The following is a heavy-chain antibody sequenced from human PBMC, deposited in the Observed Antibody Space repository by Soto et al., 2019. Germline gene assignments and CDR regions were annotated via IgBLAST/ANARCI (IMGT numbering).Heavy chain of an antibody. V-gene: IGHV1-69*06. Sequence: QVQLEQSGAEVKKPGSSVKVSCKASGGTLSDHGVSWLRQAPGQGLEWVGGTIPVFDTAKYAQKFQGRVTIAADKSTNIAYMELSSLRSEYTAFYYCARGVYGSGNYYTGPSAFDIWGQGTMVIVSS. J-gene: IGHJ3*02. D-gene: IGHD3-10*01. CDR2: TIPVFDTA. CDR3: ARGVYGSGNYYTGPSAFDI. CDR1: GGTLSDHG.